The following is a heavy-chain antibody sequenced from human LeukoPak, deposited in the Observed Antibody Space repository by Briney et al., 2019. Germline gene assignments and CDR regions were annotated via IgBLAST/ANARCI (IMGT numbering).Heavy chain of an antibody. CDR2: INSDGINT. J-gene: IGHJ4*02. CDR1: GFTFSNYW. Sequence: PGGSLRLSCAASGFTFSNYWMHWVRQAPGKGLVWVSRINSDGINTSYADSVKGRFTISRDNAKNSLYLQMNSLRAEDTALYYCARGLGIAVAGTDSVWGQGTLVTVSS. CDR3: ARGLGIAVAGTDSV. D-gene: IGHD6-19*01. V-gene: IGHV3-74*01.